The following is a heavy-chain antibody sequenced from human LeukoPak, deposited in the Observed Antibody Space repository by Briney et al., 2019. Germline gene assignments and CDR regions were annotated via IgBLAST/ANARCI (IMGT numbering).Heavy chain of an antibody. CDR3: ARYSRSWFDP. D-gene: IGHD5-18*01. J-gene: IGHJ5*02. CDR2: IYYSGST. V-gene: IGHV4-31*03. CDR1: GGSISSGGYY. Sequence: SETLSLTCTVSGGSISSGGYYWSWIRQHPGKGLEWIGYIYYSGSTYYNPSLKSRVTISVDTSKNQFSLKLSSMTAADTAVYYCARYSRSWFDPWGQGTLVTVSS.